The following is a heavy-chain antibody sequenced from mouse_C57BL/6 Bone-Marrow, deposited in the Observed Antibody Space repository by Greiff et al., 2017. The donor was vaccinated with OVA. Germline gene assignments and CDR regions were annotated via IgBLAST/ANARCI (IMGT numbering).Heavy chain of an antibody. J-gene: IGHJ3*01. CDR3: ASYDGGTWVAC. D-gene: IGHD2-3*01. CDR2: ISGGGGNT. Sequence: EVQLVESGGGLVKPGGSLKLSCAASGFTFSSYTMSWVRQTPEKRLEWVATISGGGGNTYYPDSVKGRVTISRDNAKNTRYLQMGSLGSEDAALYYCASYDGGTWVACWGKGTLVTVSA. CDR1: GFTFSSYT. V-gene: IGHV5-9*01.